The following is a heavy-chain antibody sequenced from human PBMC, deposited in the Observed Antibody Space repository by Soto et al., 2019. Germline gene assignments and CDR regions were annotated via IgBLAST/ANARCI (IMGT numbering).Heavy chain of an antibody. CDR2: ISSSGTGI. Sequence: VGSLRLSCASSVFTFRDYYMTCIRQAPGKWLEWVSYISSSGTGIYYADSVKGRFTISRDNAKNSLYLVMSSLRAEDTAVYYCARAYYDAFDIWGQGTMVSVSS. CDR3: ARAYYDAFDI. V-gene: IGHV3-11*01. J-gene: IGHJ3*02. D-gene: IGHD2-8*01. CDR1: VFTFRDYY.